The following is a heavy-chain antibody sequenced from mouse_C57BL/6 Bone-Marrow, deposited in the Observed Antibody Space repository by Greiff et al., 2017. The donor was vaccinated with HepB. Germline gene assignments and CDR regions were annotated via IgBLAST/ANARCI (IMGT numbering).Heavy chain of an antibody. D-gene: IGHD2-3*01. Sequence: EVQLQESGGSLVQPGGSMKLSCVASGFTFSNYWMNWVRQSPEKGLEWVAQIRLKSDNYATHYAESVKGRFTISRDDSKSSVYLQMNNLRAEDTGIYYCTGDGYYWYFDVWGTGTTVTVSS. CDR2: IRLKSDNYAT. CDR1: GFTFSNYW. CDR3: TGDGYYWYFDV. V-gene: IGHV6-3*01. J-gene: IGHJ1*03.